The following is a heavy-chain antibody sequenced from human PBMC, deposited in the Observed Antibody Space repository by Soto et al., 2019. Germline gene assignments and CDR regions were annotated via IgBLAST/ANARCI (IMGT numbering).Heavy chain of an antibody. CDR3: ARVNRGRFNWIDP. D-gene: IGHD1-26*01. J-gene: IGHJ5*02. CDR2: ISHSAST. Sequence: ASETLSLTCAVSGYSISSGYYGGWIRQPPGKGLEWIGSISHSASTYYNPSLRSRVTTSVDTSKNQFSLRLSSVTAADTAVYYCARVNRGRFNWIDPWGQGTLVTVSS. CDR1: GYSISSGYY. V-gene: IGHV4-38-2*01.